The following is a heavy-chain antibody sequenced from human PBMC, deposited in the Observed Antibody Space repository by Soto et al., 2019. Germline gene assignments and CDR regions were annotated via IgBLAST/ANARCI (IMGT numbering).Heavy chain of an antibody. CDR2: ISSSSSTM. Sequence: GGSLRLSCAASGFTFSSYSMNWVRQAPGKGLEWVSYISSSSSTMYYADSVKGRFTISRDNAKNSLYLQMNSLRAEDTAVYYCAMVPLALPNYYYYYMDVWGKGTTVTVSS. CDR1: GFTFSSYS. J-gene: IGHJ6*03. D-gene: IGHD3-10*01. CDR3: AMVPLALPNYYYYYMDV. V-gene: IGHV3-48*01.